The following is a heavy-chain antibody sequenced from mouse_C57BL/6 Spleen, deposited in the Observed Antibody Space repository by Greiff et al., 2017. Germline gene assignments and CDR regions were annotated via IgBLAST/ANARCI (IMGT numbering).Heavy chain of an antibody. V-gene: IGHV1-53*01. Sequence: QVQLKQSGTELVKPGASVKLSCKASGYTFTSYWMHWVKQRPGQGLEWIGNINPSNGGTNYNEKFKSKATLTVDKSSSTAYMQLSSLTSEDSAVYYCARDYYGSSPYYFDYWGQGTTLTVSS. CDR3: ARDYYGSSPYYFDY. J-gene: IGHJ2*01. CDR1: GYTFTSYW. D-gene: IGHD1-1*01. CDR2: INPSNGGT.